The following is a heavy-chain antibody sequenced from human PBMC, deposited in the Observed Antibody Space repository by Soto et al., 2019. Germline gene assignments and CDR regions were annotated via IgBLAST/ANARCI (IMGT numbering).Heavy chain of an antibody. CDR1: GFTFSSYA. J-gene: IGHJ6*02. CDR2: INGNGRKT. CDR3: VKDLNFDFWTGYRYYAMEI. Sequence: EEQLLESGRDLVQPGGSLKLSCAASGFTFSSYAMNWVRQAPGKGLEWVSSINGNGRKTSYADSVRGRFTISRDNSKKTLFLHVNSLRAEDTAVYYCVKDLNFDFWTGYRYYAMEIWGQGTTVTVS. D-gene: IGHD3-3*01. V-gene: IGHV3-23*01.